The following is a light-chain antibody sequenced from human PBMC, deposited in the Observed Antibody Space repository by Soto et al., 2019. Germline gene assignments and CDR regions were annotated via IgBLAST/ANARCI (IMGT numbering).Light chain of an antibody. Sequence: IEITQSPSSVSASVWDRFTITCQASQNINNYLNWYQQKPGRAPKLLIYDASNLEAGVPSRFRGSGSGTDFTFTISRLQPEDIATYYCQQYENLPTFGQGTRLEIK. CDR2: DAS. CDR3: QQYENLPT. CDR1: QNINNY. J-gene: IGKJ5*01. V-gene: IGKV1-33*01.